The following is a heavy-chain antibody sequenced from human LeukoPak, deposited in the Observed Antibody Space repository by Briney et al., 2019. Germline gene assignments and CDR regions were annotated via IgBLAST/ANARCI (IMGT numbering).Heavy chain of an antibody. D-gene: IGHD4-17*01. J-gene: IGHJ4*02. CDR1: GGSISNYY. Sequence: SETLSLTCTVSGGSISNYYWSWIRQPPGKGLEWTGCIYYSGSTNYNPSLKSRVTISVDTSKNQFSLKLSSVTAADTAVYYCARGEDYGDYSYWGQGTLVTVSS. CDR3: ARGEDYGDYSY. V-gene: IGHV4-59*01. CDR2: IYYSGST.